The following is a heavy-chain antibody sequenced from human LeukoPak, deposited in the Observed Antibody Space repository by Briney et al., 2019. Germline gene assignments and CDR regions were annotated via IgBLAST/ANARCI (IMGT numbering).Heavy chain of an antibody. CDR2: ISYDGNNK. V-gene: IGHV3-30-3*01. CDR3: ARPQGGRQLWLHFDY. D-gene: IGHD5-18*01. CDR1: GFTFSTYA. J-gene: IGHJ4*02. Sequence: GGSLRLSCAASGFTFSTYAIHWVRQALGKGLEWVAVISYDGNNKYYADSVKGRFTISRDNSKNTLYLQVNSLRAEDTAVYYCARPQGGRQLWLHFDYWGRGTLVTVSS.